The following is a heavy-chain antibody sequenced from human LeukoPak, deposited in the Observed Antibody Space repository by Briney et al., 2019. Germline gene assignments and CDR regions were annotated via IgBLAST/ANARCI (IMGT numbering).Heavy chain of an antibody. CDR3: ARDRYYYDSSGYHP. CDR2: INPNSGGT. Sequence: ASVKVSCKASGYTFTGYYMHWVRQAPGQGLEWMGWINPNSGGTNYAQKFQGRVTMTRDTSISTAYMELSRLRSDDTAVYYCARDRYYYDSSGYHPWGQGTLVTVSS. D-gene: IGHD3-22*01. CDR1: GYTFTGYY. J-gene: IGHJ5*02. V-gene: IGHV1-2*02.